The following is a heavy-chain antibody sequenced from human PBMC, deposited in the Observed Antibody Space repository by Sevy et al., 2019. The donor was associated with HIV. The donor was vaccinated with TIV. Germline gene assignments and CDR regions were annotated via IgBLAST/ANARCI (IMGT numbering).Heavy chain of an antibody. Sequence: GGSLRLSCAASGFTFSSYVMSWVRQAPGKGLEWVSAISGSGGSTYYADSVKGRFTISRDNSKNTLYLQMNSLRAEDTAVYYCARVNYYDSSGYYEGMDVWGQGTTVTVSS. D-gene: IGHD3-22*01. CDR3: ARVNYYDSSGYYEGMDV. CDR1: GFTFSSYV. CDR2: ISGSGGST. J-gene: IGHJ6*02. V-gene: IGHV3-23*01.